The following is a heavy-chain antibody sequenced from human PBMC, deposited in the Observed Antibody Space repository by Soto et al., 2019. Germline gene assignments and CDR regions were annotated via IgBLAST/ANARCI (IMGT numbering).Heavy chain of an antibody. J-gene: IGHJ6*02. D-gene: IGHD6-13*01. CDR1: GGSFSGYY. CDR3: ARGRGIAAAGRFWVDWSMDV. CDR2: INHSGST. Sequence: SSETLSLTCAVYGGSFSGYYWSWIRQPPGKGLEWIGEINHSGSTNYNPSLKSRVTISVDTSKNQFSLKLSSVTAADTAVYYCARGRGIAAAGRFWVDWSMDVWGQGTTVTVSS. V-gene: IGHV4-34*01.